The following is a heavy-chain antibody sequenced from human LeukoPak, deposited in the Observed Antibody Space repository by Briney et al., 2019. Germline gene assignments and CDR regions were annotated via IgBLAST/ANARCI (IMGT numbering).Heavy chain of an antibody. CDR2: ISAYNGNT. CDR3: ARDLEVRDFGVVVPNDY. J-gene: IGHJ4*02. CDR1: GYTFTSYG. Sequence: ASVKVSCKASGYTFTSYGISWVRQAPGQGLEWMGWISAYNGNTNYAQKLQGRVTMTTDTSTSTAYMELRSLRSDDTAVYYCARDLEVRDFGVVVPNDYWGQGTLVTVSS. D-gene: IGHD3-3*01. V-gene: IGHV1-18*01.